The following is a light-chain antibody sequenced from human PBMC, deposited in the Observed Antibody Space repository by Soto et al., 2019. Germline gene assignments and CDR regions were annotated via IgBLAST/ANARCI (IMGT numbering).Light chain of an antibody. V-gene: IGLV2-8*01. Sequence: QSVLTQPPSASGSPGQSVTISCTGTSSDVGGYNYVSWYQQHPGRAPKLMISEVSKRPSGVPDRFSGSKSGNTASLTVSGLQAEDEADYYCSSYAGSNNYVFGTGTEVTVL. J-gene: IGLJ1*01. CDR2: EVS. CDR1: SSDVGGYNY. CDR3: SSYAGSNNYV.